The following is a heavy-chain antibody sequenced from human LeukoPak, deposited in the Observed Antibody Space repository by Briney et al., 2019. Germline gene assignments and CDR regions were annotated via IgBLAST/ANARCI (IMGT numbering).Heavy chain of an antibody. Sequence: SETLSLTCTVSGGSISSSSYYWGWIRQPPGKGLEWIGSIYYSGSTYYNPSRNNRVTISVDTSKNQFSLKLSSVTAADTAVYYCAIFPIVVVITTFAFDIWGQGTMVTVSS. V-gene: IGHV4-39*01. CDR2: IYYSGST. CDR3: AIFPIVVVITTFAFDI. CDR1: GGSISSSSYY. D-gene: IGHD3-22*01. J-gene: IGHJ3*02.